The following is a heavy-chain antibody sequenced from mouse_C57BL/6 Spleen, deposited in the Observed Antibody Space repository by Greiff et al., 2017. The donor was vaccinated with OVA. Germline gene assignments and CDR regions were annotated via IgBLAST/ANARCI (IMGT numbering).Heavy chain of an antibody. CDR1: GYTFTDYN. V-gene: IGHV1-22*01. D-gene: IGHD1-1*01. Sequence: VQLKQSGPELVKPGASVKMSCKASGYTFTDYNMHWVKQSHGKSLEWIGYINPNNGGTSYNQKFKGKATLTVNKSSSTAYMELRSLTSEDSAVYYCARGAFITTVVAKFAYWGQGTLVTVSA. J-gene: IGHJ3*01. CDR2: INPNNGGT. CDR3: ARGAFITTVVAKFAY.